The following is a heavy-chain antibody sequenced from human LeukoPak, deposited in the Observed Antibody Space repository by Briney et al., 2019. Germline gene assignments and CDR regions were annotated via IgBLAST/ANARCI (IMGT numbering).Heavy chain of an antibody. Sequence: KTGGSLRLSCAASGFTFSNYWMGWVRQAPGKGLEWVATIKQDGSDKYYVDSVKGRFTISRDNAKNTLYLQMNSLRAEDMAVYYCVRDGVGAPPFDYWGQGALVTVSS. CDR2: IKQDGSDK. CDR3: VRDGVGAPPFDY. D-gene: IGHD1-26*01. CDR1: GFTFSNYW. V-gene: IGHV3-7*01. J-gene: IGHJ4*02.